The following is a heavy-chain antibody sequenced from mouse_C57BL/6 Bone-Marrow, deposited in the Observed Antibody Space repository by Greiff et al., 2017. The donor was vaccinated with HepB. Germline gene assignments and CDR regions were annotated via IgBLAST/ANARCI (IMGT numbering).Heavy chain of an antibody. Sequence: EVQRVESGGDLVKPGGSLKLSCAASGFAFSTSGMSWVRQTPDKRLEWVATINTGGSYTYYAYNVRGRFTLSRDTAKNTLFLLMSSLKSEDSAIYYCAGDRFDVYFDYEGRGTTLTVSS. D-gene: IGHD2-14*01. V-gene: IGHV5-6*01. CDR2: INTGGSYT. J-gene: IGHJ2*01. CDR3: AGDRFDVYFDY. CDR1: GFAFSTSG.